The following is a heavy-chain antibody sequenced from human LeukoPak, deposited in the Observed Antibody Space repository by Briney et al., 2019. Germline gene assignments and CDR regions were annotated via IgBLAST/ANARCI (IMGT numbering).Heavy chain of an antibody. Sequence: ASVKVSCKASGYTFTSYAMNWVRQAPGQGLEWMGWINTNTGNPTYAQGFTGRFVFPLAPSVSTAYLQISSLKAEDTAVYYCARSDSSGYVDNYWGQGTLVTVSS. D-gene: IGHD3-22*01. CDR3: ARSDSSGYVDNY. V-gene: IGHV7-4-1*02. J-gene: IGHJ4*02. CDR1: GYTFTSYA. CDR2: INTNTGNP.